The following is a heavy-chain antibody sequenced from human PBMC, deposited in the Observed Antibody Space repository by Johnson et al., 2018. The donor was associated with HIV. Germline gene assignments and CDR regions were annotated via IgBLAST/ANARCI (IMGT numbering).Heavy chain of an antibody. CDR1: GFMFDDYA. CDR3: AKAVKWGVDAFDV. D-gene: IGHD1-26*01. V-gene: IGHV3-9*01. J-gene: IGHJ3*01. CDR2: ISWNSGSL. Sequence: QLVESGGGVVQPGRSLRLSCAASGFMFDDYAMHWVRQAPGKGLEWVSRISWNSGSLGYADSVKGRFSISRDNPNNSLYLQMNTLRVEDTALYYCAKAVKWGVDAFDVWGPGTMVTVSS.